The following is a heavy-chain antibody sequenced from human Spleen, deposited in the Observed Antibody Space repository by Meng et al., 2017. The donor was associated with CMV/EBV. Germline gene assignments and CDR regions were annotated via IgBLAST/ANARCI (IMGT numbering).Heavy chain of an antibody. J-gene: IGHJ5*02. V-gene: IGHV3-23*01. CDR2: IRGSGGST. D-gene: IGHD6-6*01. Sequence: EPLSFTWASPGFTFSSYAMSWVRQAPGKGLEWVSAIRGSGGSTYYADTVKGRFTISRDNYKNTLYLQMNSLRVEEQAVNYYAKAILIAARDLWFDPWGQGTLVTVSS. CDR1: GFTFSSYA. CDR3: AKAILIAARDLWFDP.